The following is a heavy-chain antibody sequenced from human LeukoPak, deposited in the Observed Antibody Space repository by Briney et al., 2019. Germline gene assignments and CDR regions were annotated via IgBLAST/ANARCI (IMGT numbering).Heavy chain of an antibody. CDR1: GFTFSSYS. CDR2: ISSSSNYI. Sequence: GGSLRLSCAASGFTFSSYSMNWVRQAPGKGLEWVSSISSSSNYIYYADSVKGRFTISRDNAKNSLYLQMNSLRAEGTGVYYCARVLLAAAGHETGYWGQGTLVTVSS. CDR3: ARVLLAAAGHETGY. J-gene: IGHJ4*02. D-gene: IGHD6-13*01. V-gene: IGHV3-21*01.